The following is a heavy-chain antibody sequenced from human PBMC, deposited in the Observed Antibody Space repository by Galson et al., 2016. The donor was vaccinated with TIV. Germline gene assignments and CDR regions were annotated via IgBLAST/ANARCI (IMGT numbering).Heavy chain of an antibody. CDR2: INAGNDNT. J-gene: IGHJ4*02. D-gene: IGHD2-21*01. CDR1: GYTFRIYA. V-gene: IGHV1-3*01. CDR3: ARPPYCGGDCFKYDS. Sequence: SVKVSCKASGYTFRIYAMHWVRQAPGQRLEWMGCINAGNDNTKYSQRFQGRVTITRDTSANTAYMELSSLRSEDTAVYYCARPPYCGGDCFKYDSWGQGTLATVSS.